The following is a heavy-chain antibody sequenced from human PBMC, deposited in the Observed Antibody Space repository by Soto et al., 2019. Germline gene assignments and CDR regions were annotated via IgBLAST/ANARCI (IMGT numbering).Heavy chain of an antibody. CDR3: ARPPGYISDWYYFDL. CDR2: ISPKSGGT. Sequence: QVQLVQSGAEVKKPGASVKVSCEASGYNFIDFHIHWVRQAPGQGFEWMGRISPKSGGTNYAQKFEGRVTMTWDTSLNTAYMELSSLKSDGTAVYYCARPPGYISDWYYFDLWGQGTRVTVSS. V-gene: IGHV1-2*02. D-gene: IGHD3-9*01. J-gene: IGHJ4*02. CDR1: GYNFIDFH.